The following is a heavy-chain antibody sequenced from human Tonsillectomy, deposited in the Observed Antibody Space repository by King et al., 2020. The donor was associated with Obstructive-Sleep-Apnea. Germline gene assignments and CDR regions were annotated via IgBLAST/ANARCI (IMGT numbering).Heavy chain of an antibody. Sequence: QLVQSGAEVKKPGESLRISCKGFGYSFTSYWSSWVRQMPGKGLEWRGMMDPSDSYTNHTPFFPCHVTISADKSISTAYLQWSSLNASDTAMYYCARHYYGSGSYYGDAFDIWGQGTMVTVSS. D-gene: IGHD3-10*01. V-gene: IGHV5-10-1*03. CDR3: ARHYYGSGSYYGDAFDI. J-gene: IGHJ3*02. CDR2: MDPSDSYT. CDR1: GYSFTSYW.